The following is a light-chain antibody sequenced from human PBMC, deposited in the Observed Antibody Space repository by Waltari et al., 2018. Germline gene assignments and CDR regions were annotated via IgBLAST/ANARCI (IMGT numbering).Light chain of an antibody. Sequence: DIVMTQSPESLAVSLGERATINCKSSQSLLYRPNNQNYLTWYQRKPSQPPKLLISWASTRESGVPDRFSGSGSGTDFTLTISSLQAEDVAVYYCQQSYTTPLTFGGGTRVEIK. CDR2: WAS. CDR3: QQSYTTPLT. V-gene: IGKV4-1*01. J-gene: IGKJ4*01. CDR1: QSLLYRPNNQNY.